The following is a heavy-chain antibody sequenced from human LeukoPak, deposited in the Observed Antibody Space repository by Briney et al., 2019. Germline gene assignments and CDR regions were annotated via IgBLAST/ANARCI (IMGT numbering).Heavy chain of an antibody. CDR1: GYTFTSYE. Sequence: ASVKVSCKASGYTFTSYEINWVRQATGQGLEWMGWMNPNSGNTGYAQKFQGRVTMTRNTSISTAYMELSSLRSEDTAVYYCARGGEMATIIHYHYYMDVWGKGTTVTVSS. CDR2: MNPNSGNT. V-gene: IGHV1-8*01. D-gene: IGHD5-24*01. CDR3: ARGGEMATIIHYHYYMDV. J-gene: IGHJ6*03.